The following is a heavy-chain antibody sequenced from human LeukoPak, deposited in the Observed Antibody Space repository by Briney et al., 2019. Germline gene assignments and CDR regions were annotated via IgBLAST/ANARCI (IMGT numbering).Heavy chain of an antibody. CDR1: GFTFSSYS. CDR2: ISSSSSTI. CDR3: ASSPLHNYCDSSGYPGGYFQH. Sequence: SGGSLRLSCAASGFTFSSYSMNWVRQAPGKGLEWVSYISSSSSTIYYADSVKGRFTISRDNAKNSLYLQMNSLRDEDTAVYYCASSPLHNYCDSSGYPGGYFQHWGQGTLVTVSS. D-gene: IGHD3-22*01. V-gene: IGHV3-48*02. J-gene: IGHJ1*01.